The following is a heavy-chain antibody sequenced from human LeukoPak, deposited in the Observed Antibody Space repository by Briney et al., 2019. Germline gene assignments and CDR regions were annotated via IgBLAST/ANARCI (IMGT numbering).Heavy chain of an antibody. CDR3: AKESTFYHWCFDL. CDR2: IYYSGST. CDR1: GGSISNYY. V-gene: IGHV4-59*01. J-gene: IGHJ2*01. D-gene: IGHD2/OR15-2a*01. Sequence: SETLSLTCTVSGGSISNYYWSWIRQPPGKGLEWIGYIYYSGSTNYNPSLKSRVTISVDTSKNQFSLKLSSVTAADTAVYYCAKESTFYHWCFDLWGRGTLVTVSS.